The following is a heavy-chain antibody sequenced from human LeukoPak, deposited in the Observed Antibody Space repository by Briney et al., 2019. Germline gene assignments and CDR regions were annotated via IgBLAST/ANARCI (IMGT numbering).Heavy chain of an antibody. D-gene: IGHD6-19*01. CDR2: ISSSGSTI. CDR1: GFTFSDYY. Sequence: GGSLRLSCAASGFTFSDYYMSWIRQAPGKGLEWVSYISSSGSTIYYADSVKGRFTISRDNAKNSLYLQMNSLRAEDTAVYYCARDSHSSGWLGRKGWYFDLWGRDTLVTVSS. V-gene: IGHV3-11*04. CDR3: ARDSHSSGWLGRKGWYFDL. J-gene: IGHJ2*01.